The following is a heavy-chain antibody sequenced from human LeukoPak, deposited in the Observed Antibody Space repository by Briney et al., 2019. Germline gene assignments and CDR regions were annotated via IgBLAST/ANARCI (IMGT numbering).Heavy chain of an antibody. CDR2: IYGSGST. V-gene: IGHV4-4*07. Sequence: SETLSLTCTVSGNSISGYYWSWIRQSAGKGLEWIERIYGSGSTDYNPSLKSRVTMSLDTSKNQFSLKLISVTAADTAIYYCARGSGSSTVTPFDYWGQGTLVTVSS. CDR1: GNSISGYY. D-gene: IGHD4-17*01. CDR3: ARGSGSSTVTPFDY. J-gene: IGHJ4*02.